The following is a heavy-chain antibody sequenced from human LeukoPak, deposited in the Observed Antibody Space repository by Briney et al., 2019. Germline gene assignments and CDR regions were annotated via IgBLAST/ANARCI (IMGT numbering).Heavy chain of an antibody. CDR1: GLTFSSYW. J-gene: IGHJ6*03. CDR2: IKQDGSEK. Sequence: GGSLRLSCAASGLTFSSYWMSWVRQAPGKGLEWVANIKQDGSEKYYVDSVKGRFTISRDNAKNSLYLQMNSLRAEDTAVYYCARGATTYYYYYYMDVWGKGTTVTVSS. V-gene: IGHV3-7*01. D-gene: IGHD5-12*01. CDR3: ARGATTYYYYYYMDV.